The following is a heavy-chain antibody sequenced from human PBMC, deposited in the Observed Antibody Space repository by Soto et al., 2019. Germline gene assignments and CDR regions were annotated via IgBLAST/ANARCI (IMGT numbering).Heavy chain of an antibody. CDR3: AKTLGYCNGGSCFSGSDY. V-gene: IGHV3-23*01. J-gene: IGHJ4*02. CDR1: GFDFSSFA. CDR2: ISGSGGTT. Sequence: GGSLRLSCAASGFDFSSFAMAWVRQAPGKGLEWVSAISGSGGTTYYADSVKGRVTISRDNFEKTLYLQMNSLRAEDTAVYYCAKTLGYCNGGSCFSGSDYWGQGTRVTVSS. D-gene: IGHD2-15*01.